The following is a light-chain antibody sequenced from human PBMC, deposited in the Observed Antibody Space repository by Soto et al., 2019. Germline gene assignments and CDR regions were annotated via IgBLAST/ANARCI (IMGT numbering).Light chain of an antibody. CDR1: RGISNW. Sequence: DIPMTQSPSTLSASVGDRVTITCRASRGISNWLAWYQQKPGKAPKLLIYKASGLESGVPSRFSGSGSGTEFTLTISSLQPDDFATYYCQQYHSYSRTFGQGTKVEIK. J-gene: IGKJ1*01. V-gene: IGKV1-5*03. CDR3: QQYHSYSRT. CDR2: KAS.